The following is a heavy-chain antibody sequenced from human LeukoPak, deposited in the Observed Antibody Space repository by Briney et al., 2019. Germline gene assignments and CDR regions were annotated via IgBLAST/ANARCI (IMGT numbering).Heavy chain of an antibody. V-gene: IGHV3-7*01. CDR1: GFTFSSYW. CDR2: IKQDGSEK. CDR3: AREPSSSWYQSPYGMDV. J-gene: IGHJ6*02. Sequence: GGSLRLSCAASGFTFSSYWMSWVRQAPGKGLEWVANIKQDGSEKYYVDSVKGRFTISRDNAKNSLYLQMNSLRAEDTAVYYCAREPSSSWYQSPYGMDVWDQGTTVTVSS. D-gene: IGHD6-13*01.